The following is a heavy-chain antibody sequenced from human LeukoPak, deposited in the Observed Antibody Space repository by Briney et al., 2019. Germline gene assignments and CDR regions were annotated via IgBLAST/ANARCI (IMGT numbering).Heavy chain of an antibody. V-gene: IGHV4-59*01. D-gene: IGHD3-3*01. Sequence: SETLSLTCTVSGGSISSYYWSWIRQPPGKGLEWIGYMYYSGSTNYNPSLKSRVTISVDTSKNQFSLKLRSVTAADTAVYYCASSRPLGSNNDYYTPFDYWGQGTLVTVSS. CDR2: MYYSGST. CDR1: GGSISSYY. J-gene: IGHJ4*02. CDR3: ASSRPLGSNNDYYTPFDY.